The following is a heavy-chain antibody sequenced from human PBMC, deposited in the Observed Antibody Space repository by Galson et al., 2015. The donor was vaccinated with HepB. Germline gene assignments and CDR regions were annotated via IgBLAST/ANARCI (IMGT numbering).Heavy chain of an antibody. Sequence: SLSLSCAASGLMFSDHDMDWVRQAPGKGLEWIGRKGNRAKTYSPAYVQTGNGRFTISRDDSKKSVYLQMNSLKMEDTAVYYCARRRYYDTSGYYSYGFNIWGQGTMVTVSS. CDR2: KGNRAKTYSP. CDR3: ARRRYYDTSGYYSYGFNI. J-gene: IGHJ3*02. CDR1: GLMFSDHD. D-gene: IGHD3-22*01. V-gene: IGHV3-72*01.